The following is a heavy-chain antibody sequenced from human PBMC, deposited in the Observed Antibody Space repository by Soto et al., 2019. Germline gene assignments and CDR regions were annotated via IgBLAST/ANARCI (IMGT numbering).Heavy chain of an antibody. CDR2: ISGSGGST. J-gene: IGHJ6*02. CDR3: AKATNYYGSGSYSYSPNYYYYGMDV. V-gene: IGHV3-23*01. Sequence: PGGSLRLSCAASGFTFNSYAMTWVRQAPGKGLEWVSAISGSGGSTYYADSGKGRFTISRDNSKNTLYLQMNSLRAEDTAVYYCAKATNYYGSGSYSYSPNYYYYGMDVWGQGTTVTVSS. D-gene: IGHD3-10*01. CDR1: GFTFNSYA.